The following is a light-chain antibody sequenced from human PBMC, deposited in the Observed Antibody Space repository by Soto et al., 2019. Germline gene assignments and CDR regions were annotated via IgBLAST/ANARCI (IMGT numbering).Light chain of an antibody. J-gene: IGKJ1*01. CDR1: QSIRSY. CDR3: QHSYNAPWT. CDR2: RAS. Sequence: DIQMTQSPSSLSASVGDRVTITCRASQSIRSYLNWYHQKPGKAPKLLISRASSLHSGVPSRFSGSGSGTDFTLTISSLQPEDFAAYYCQHSYNAPWTFGQGTKVDIK. V-gene: IGKV1-39*01.